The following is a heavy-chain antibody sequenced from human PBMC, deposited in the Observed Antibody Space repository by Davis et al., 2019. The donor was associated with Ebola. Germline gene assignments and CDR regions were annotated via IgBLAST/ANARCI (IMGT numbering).Heavy chain of an antibody. V-gene: IGHV1-69*06. CDR1: GGTFSSYA. CDR2: IIPIFGTA. Sequence: SVKVSCKASGGTFSSYAISWVRQAPGQGLEWMGGIIPIFGTANYAQKFQGRVTITADKSTSTAYMELSSLRSEDTAVYYCASHHANSGSYSAHIDIWGQGTMVTVSS. CDR3: ASHHANSGSYSAHIDI. J-gene: IGHJ3*02. D-gene: IGHD1-26*01.